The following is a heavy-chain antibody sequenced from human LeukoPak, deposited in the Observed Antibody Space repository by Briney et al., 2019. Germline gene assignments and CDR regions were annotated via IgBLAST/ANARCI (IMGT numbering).Heavy chain of an antibody. J-gene: IGHJ6*03. D-gene: IGHD1-26*01. CDR3: ARDPGVYSGSYHRGYYYYMDV. CDR2: INPSGGSA. CDR1: GYTFTSYY. Sequence: ASVKVSCKASGYTFTSYYMHWVRQAPGQGLEWMGIINPSGGSASYAQKFQGRVTMTRDMSTSTVYMELSSLRSEDTAVYYCARDPGVYSGSYHRGYYYYMDVWGKGTTVTVSS. V-gene: IGHV1-46*01.